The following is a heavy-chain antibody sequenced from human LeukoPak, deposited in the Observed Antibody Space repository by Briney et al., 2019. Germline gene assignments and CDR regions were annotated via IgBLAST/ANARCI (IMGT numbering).Heavy chain of an antibody. CDR2: IIPILGIA. CDR3: ARVGVGGSSSWYYYYYGMDV. J-gene: IGHJ6*02. CDR1: GGTFSSYT. Sequence: GASVKVSCKASGGTFSSYTISWVRQAPGQGLEWMGRIIPILGIANYTQKLQGRVTITADKSTSTAYMELSSLGSEDTAVYYCARVGVGGSSSWYYYYYGMDVWGQGTTVTVSS. V-gene: IGHV1-69*02. D-gene: IGHD6-13*01.